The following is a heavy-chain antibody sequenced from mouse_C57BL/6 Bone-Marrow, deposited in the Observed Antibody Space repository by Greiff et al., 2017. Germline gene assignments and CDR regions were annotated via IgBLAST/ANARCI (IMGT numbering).Heavy chain of an antibody. J-gene: IGHJ4*01. CDR2: IWGDGST. Sequence: VQLVESGPGLVAPSQSLSITCTVSGFSLTSYGVSWVRQPPGKGLEWLGVIWGDGSTNYHSALISRLSISKDNSKSQVFLKLNSLQTDDTATYYCAKNSVTTVVAPYYYAMDYWGQGTSVTVSS. D-gene: IGHD1-1*01. V-gene: IGHV2-3*01. CDR1: GFSLTSYG. CDR3: AKNSVTTVVAPYYYAMDY.